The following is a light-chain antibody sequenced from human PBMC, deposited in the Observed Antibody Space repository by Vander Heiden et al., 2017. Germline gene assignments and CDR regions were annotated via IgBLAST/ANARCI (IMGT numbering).Light chain of an antibody. V-gene: IGLV3-19*01. CDR1: SLRSYY. J-gene: IGLJ2*01. Sequence: SSELTQDPAVSVALGQTVRITCQGDSLRSYYASWYQQKPGQAPVLVIYGKNNRPSGIPDRFSGSSSGNPASLTITGAQAEDEADYYCNSRDSSGKHRVFGGGTKLTGL. CDR2: GKN. CDR3: NSRDSSGKHRV.